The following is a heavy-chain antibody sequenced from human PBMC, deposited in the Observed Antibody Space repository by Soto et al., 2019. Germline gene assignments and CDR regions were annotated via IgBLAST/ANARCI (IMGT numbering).Heavy chain of an antibody. D-gene: IGHD6-19*01. J-gene: IGHJ3*02. Sequence: GGSLRLSCAASGFTVSSNYMSWVRQAPGKGLEWVSVIYSGGSTYYADSVEGRFPISRDNSKNTLYLQMNSLRAEDTAVYYCARAPDSGYSSGWYAGAFDIWGQGTMVTVSS. CDR3: ARAPDSGYSSGWYAGAFDI. V-gene: IGHV3-66*01. CDR2: IYSGGST. CDR1: GFTVSSNY.